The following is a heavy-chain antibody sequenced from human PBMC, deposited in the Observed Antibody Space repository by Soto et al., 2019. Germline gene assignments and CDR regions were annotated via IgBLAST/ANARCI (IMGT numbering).Heavy chain of an antibody. J-gene: IGHJ4*02. D-gene: IGHD3-22*01. CDR1: GGSISSGDYY. V-gene: IGHV4-30-4*01. Sequence: PSETLSLTCTVSGGSISSGDYYWSWIRQPPGKGLEWIGYIYYSGSTYYNPSLESRVTISVDTSKNQFSLKLSSVTAADTAVYYCAREGDYYDSSGYYSDYWGQGT. CDR3: AREGDYYDSSGYYSDY. CDR2: IYYSGST.